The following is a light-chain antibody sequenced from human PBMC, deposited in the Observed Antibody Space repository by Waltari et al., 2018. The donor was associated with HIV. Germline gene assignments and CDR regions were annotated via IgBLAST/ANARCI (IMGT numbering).Light chain of an antibody. CDR2: AEI. V-gene: IGLV1-40*01. J-gene: IGLJ3*02. Sequence: SELTQPTSVSGAPGQGVTISCTGGRSNIGADYAVHWYQQLPGAAPKLLIYAEIHRPSGVPDRFSGSKSGASASLAITGLQAEDEADYYCQSYDNSLNTWVFGGGTRLTVL. CDR3: QSYDNSLNTWV. CDR1: RSNIGADYA.